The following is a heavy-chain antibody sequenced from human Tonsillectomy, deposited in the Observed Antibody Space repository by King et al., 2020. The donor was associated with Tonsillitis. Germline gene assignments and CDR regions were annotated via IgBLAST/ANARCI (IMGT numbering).Heavy chain of an antibody. V-gene: IGHV4-59*08. Sequence: VQLQESGPGLVKPSETLSLTCTVSGGSISSYYWSWIRQPPGKGLEWIWYIYYSGSTNYNPSLKRRGTISVDTSKNQFSLKLSSVTAADTAVYYCARHVMYSSSWYYFDYWGQGTLVTVSS. J-gene: IGHJ4*02. CDR3: ARHVMYSSSWYYFDY. CDR2: IYYSGST. CDR1: GGSISSYY. D-gene: IGHD6-13*01.